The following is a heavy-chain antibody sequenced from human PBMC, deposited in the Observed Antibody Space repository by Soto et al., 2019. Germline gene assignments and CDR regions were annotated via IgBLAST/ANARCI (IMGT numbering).Heavy chain of an antibody. D-gene: IGHD1-26*01. Sequence: EVQLLESGGGLVQPGGSLRLSCAASGFTFSSYAMSWVRQAPGKGLEWVSAISASGGRTYYAGSVKGRFNIARDSSKNTLYRQLSSLRGKATAVYYCASGGSGGWELLPRFDYWGQGTLVTVSS. CDR2: ISASGGRT. CDR1: GFTFSSYA. J-gene: IGHJ4*02. V-gene: IGHV3-23*01. CDR3: ASGGSGGWELLPRFDY.